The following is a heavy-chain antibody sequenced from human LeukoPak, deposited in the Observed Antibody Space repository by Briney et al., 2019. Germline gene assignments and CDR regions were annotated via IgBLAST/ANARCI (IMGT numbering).Heavy chain of an antibody. CDR3: ARSGNSPFDY. CDR2: IYYSGST. CDR1: GGSISSSSHF. V-gene: IGHV4-39*07. J-gene: IGHJ4*02. Sequence: SETLSLTCTVSGGSISSSSHFWGWIRQPPGKGLEWIGSIYYSGSTYYNPSLKSRVTISVDTSKNQFSLKLSSVTAADTAVFYCARSGNSPFDYWGQGTLVTVSS. D-gene: IGHD4-11*01.